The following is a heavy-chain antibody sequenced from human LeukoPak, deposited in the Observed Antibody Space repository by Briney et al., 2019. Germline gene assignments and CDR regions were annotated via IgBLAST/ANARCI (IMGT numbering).Heavy chain of an antibody. D-gene: IGHD5/OR15-5a*01. CDR1: GFVFSKNG. J-gene: IGHJ4*02. CDR2: IRHDESIR. CDR3: AKLLASTEYYFDY. Sequence: GGSLRLSCAASGFVFSKNGMHWVRQAPGKGLEWVAFIRHDESIRHYADSVKGRFTISRDNSKNTLYLQMNSLRAEDTAIYYCAKLLASTEYYFDYWGQGTLLTVSS. V-gene: IGHV3-30*02.